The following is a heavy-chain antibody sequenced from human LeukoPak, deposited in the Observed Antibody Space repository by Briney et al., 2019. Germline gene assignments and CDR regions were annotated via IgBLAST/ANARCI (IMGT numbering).Heavy chain of an antibody. Sequence: ASVKVSCKASGGTFSSYAISWVRQAPGQGLEWMGRIIPIFGTANYAQKFQGRVTITTDESTSTAYMELSSLRSDDTAVYYCARNYYNWFDPWGQGTLVTVSS. V-gene: IGHV1-69*05. D-gene: IGHD1-7*01. CDR2: IIPIFGTA. J-gene: IGHJ5*02. CDR1: GGTFSSYA. CDR3: ARNYYNWFDP.